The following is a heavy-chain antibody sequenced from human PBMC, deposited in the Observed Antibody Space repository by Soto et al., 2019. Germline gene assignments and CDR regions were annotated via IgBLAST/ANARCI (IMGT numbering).Heavy chain of an antibody. D-gene: IGHD3-16*01. CDR3: SKDPGGGEYSFDY. CDR1: GFTFSSYA. Sequence: GGSLRLSCAASGFTFSSYAMSWVRQAPGKGLEWVSAISGSGGSTYYADSVKGRFTISRDNSQNTLYLQMNSLRADDTALYSCSKDPGGGEYSFDYWGQGTLVTVSS. CDR2: ISGSGGST. J-gene: IGHJ4*02. V-gene: IGHV3-23*01.